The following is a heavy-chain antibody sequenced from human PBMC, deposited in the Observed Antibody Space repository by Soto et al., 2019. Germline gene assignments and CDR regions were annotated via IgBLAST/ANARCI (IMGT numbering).Heavy chain of an antibody. J-gene: IGHJ4*02. CDR3: ASSSSGVVATQENYFDY. D-gene: IGHD2-15*01. CDR1: GYTFTSYG. CDR2: ISAYNGNT. V-gene: IGHV1-18*01. Sequence: QVQLVQSGAEVKKPGASVKVSCKASGYTFTSYGISWVRQAPGQGLEWMGWISAYNGNTNYAQKLQGRVTMTTDTSTSTAYMELRSLRSDDTAVYYCASSSSGVVATQENYFDYWGQGTLVTVSS.